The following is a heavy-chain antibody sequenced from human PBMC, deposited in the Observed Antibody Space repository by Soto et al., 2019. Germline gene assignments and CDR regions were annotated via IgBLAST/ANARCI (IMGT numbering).Heavy chain of an antibody. D-gene: IGHD4-4*01. Sequence: HPGGSLRLSCAASGFTFSSYGMHWVRQAPGKGLEWVAVISYDGSNKYYADSVKGRFTISRDNSKNTLYLQMNSLRAEDTAVYYCAKEGYSNYFDYYGMDVWGQGTTVTVSS. CDR2: ISYDGSNK. CDR3: AKEGYSNYFDYYGMDV. V-gene: IGHV3-30*18. J-gene: IGHJ6*02. CDR1: GFTFSSYG.